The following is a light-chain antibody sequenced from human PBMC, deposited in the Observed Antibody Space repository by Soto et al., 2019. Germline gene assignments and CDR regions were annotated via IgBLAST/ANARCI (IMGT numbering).Light chain of an antibody. J-gene: IGKJ1*01. CDR2: GAS. CDR1: QVIRND. V-gene: IGKV1-6*01. CDR3: LQDYNYPRT. Sequence: AIQMTQSPSSLSASVGDRVTITCRASQVIRNDLGWYQQKPGKAPKLLIYGASSLQSGVPSRFSGSGSCTDFTLTISSLQSEDFATYYCLQDYNYPRTFGQGTKVEIK.